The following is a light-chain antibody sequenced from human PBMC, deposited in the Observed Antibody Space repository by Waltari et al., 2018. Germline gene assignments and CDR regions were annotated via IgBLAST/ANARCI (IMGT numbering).Light chain of an antibody. CDR1: SSNIGNNY. Sequence: QSVLTQPPSVSAAPGQRVTISCSGGSSNIGNNYVSWYRTFPGTAPKLLIYENPGRPSVMPGRSPGSKSGTSATLDITGLQAGDEADYYCGTWDSSLSGAVFGGGTHLTVL. J-gene: IGLJ7*01. CDR2: ENP. V-gene: IGLV1-51*02. CDR3: GTWDSSLSGAV.